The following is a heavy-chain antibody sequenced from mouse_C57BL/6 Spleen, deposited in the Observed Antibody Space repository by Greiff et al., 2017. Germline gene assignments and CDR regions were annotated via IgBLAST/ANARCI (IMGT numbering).Heavy chain of an antibody. CDR3: ARHGDGYPFAY. J-gene: IGHJ3*01. Sequence: EVQRVESGGGLVQPGESLKLSCESNEYEFPSHDMPWVRKTPEKRLELVAAINSDGGSPYYPDTMERRFSISRDNTKKTLYLQMSSLRSEDTALYYCARHGDGYPFAYWGQGTLVTVAA. V-gene: IGHV5-2*01. CDR1: EYEFPSHD. CDR2: INSDGGSP. D-gene: IGHD2-3*01.